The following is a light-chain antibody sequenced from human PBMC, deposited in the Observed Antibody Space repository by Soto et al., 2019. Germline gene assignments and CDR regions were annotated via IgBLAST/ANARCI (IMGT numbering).Light chain of an antibody. V-gene: IGLV2-14*01. CDR1: SSDVGGYNY. CDR3: SSYTSSSTLGVV. Sequence: QSALTQPASVSGSPGQSITISCTGTSSDVGGYNYVSWYQQHPGKAPKLMIYDVSNRPSGVSNRFSGSKSGNTASLTISGLHAEDEADYYCSSYTSSSTLGVVFGGGTKLTVL. J-gene: IGLJ2*01. CDR2: DVS.